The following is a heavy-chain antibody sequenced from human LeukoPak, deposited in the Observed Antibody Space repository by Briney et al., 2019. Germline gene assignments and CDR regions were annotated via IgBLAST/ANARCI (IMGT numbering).Heavy chain of an antibody. Sequence: GGSLRLSCAASGFRFSDLTMTWVRQAPGKGPEWVSAIGGRGGSTYYADFLGGRFTISRDNSKDMVYLQMNSLKVEDTATYYCGKEGGAWGQGTKVTVSS. J-gene: IGHJ5*02. V-gene: IGHV3-23*01. CDR2: IGGRGGST. D-gene: IGHD3-16*01. CDR3: GKEGGA. CDR1: GFRFSDLT.